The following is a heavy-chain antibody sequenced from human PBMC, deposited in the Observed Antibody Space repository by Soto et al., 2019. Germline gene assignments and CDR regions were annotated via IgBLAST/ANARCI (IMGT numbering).Heavy chain of an antibody. J-gene: IGHJ4*02. CDR3: SRTDNVDYYPH. CDR2: IYHTGTT. Sequence: SAALFVTRAVSGDSMIGIYHWAWIRQSPGRGLEWIASIYHTGTTYYTPSLESRVTISVDTSKNQFSLRLSSVTAADSAVYVCSRTDNVDYYPHLGQGNPVTVYS. CDR1: GDSMIGIYH. D-gene: IGHD4-17*01. V-gene: IGHV4-38-2*01.